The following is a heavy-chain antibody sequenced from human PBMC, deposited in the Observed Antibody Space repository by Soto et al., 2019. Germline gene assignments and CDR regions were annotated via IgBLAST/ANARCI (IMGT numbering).Heavy chain of an antibody. V-gene: IGHV1-69*01. D-gene: IGHD3-3*01. J-gene: IGHJ4*02. CDR2: IIPIFGTA. Sequence: QVQLVQSGAEVKKPGSSVKVSCKASGGTFSSYAISWVRQAPGQGLEWMGGIIPIFGTANYAQKFQGRVTITADEATSTAYMELSSLRSEDTAVYYCARESGGFWSGYYNPRFDYWGQGTLVTVSS. CDR3: ARESGGFWSGYYNPRFDY. CDR1: GGTFSSYA.